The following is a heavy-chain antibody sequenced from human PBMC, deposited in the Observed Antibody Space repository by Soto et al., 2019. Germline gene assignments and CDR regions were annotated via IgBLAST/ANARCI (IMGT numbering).Heavy chain of an antibody. J-gene: IGHJ4*02. D-gene: IGHD2-15*01. V-gene: IGHV3-11*04. CDR3: ARSGGAYVDY. CDR1: GFIFWDYN. CDR2: ISSGSSTI. Sequence: GGALRPSCAASGFIFWDYNKNWIRQAPGKGLEWLSYISSGSSTIYYADSVKGRFTISRDNAKNSLYLQMNSLRAEDTAVYFCARSGGAYVDYWGQGTLVTVSS.